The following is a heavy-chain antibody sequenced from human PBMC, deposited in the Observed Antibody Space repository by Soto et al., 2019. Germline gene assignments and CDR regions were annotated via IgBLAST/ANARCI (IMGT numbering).Heavy chain of an antibody. Sequence: QVRLLQSGAEVRKPGASVRISCTASGYTFTSKNIHWVRQAPGPGFEWVGTINPNGGGTDYSHKFQGRVTMTRDTSASTVYLELTSLTSEDTAVYYCARNSGSAGGLDVWGQGTTVIVTS. CDR3: ARNSGSAGGLDV. CDR1: GYTFTSKN. CDR2: INPNGGGT. V-gene: IGHV1-46*01. D-gene: IGHD1-26*01. J-gene: IGHJ6*02.